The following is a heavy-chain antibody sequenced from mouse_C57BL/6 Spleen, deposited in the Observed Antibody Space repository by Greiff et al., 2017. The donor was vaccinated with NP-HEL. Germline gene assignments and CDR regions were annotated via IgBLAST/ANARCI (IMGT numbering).Heavy chain of an antibody. V-gene: IGHV1-15*01. D-gene: IGHD2-3*01. CDR1: GYTFTDYE. CDR3: TRGDGPYYFDY. J-gene: IGHJ2*01. CDR2: IDPETGGT. Sequence: QVQLQQSGAELVRPGASVTLSCKASGYTFTDYEMHWVKQTPVHGLEWIGAIDPETGGTAYNQKFKGKAILTADKSSSTAYMELRSLTSEDSAVYYCTRGDGPYYFDYWGQGTTLTVSS.